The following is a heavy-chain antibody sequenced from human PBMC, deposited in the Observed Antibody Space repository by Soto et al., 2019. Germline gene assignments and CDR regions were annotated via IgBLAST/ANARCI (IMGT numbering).Heavy chain of an antibody. J-gene: IGHJ4*02. CDR1: GFTFSSYS. V-gene: IGHV3-21*01. D-gene: IGHD3-10*01. Sequence: EVQLVESGGGLVKPGGSLRLSCAASGFTFSSYSMNWVRQAPGKGLEWVSSISSSGSTIYYADSVKGRFTISRDNAKNSLYLQMNSLRAEDTAVYYCARDHPDYYGSGSSTLFDYWGQGTLVTVSS. CDR3: ARDHPDYYGSGSSTLFDY. CDR2: ISSSGSTI.